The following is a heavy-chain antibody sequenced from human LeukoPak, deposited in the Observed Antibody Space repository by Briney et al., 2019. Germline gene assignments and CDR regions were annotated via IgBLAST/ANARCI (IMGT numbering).Heavy chain of an antibody. D-gene: IGHD6-19*01. CDR3: ARRGPSSGRDNWFDP. Sequence: GESLKISCKGSGYSFPNYWIGWVRQMPGKGLEWMGIIYPGDSDTRYSPSFQGRVTISADKSISTAYLQWSSLKASDTAMYYCARRGPSSGRDNWFDPWGQGTLVTVSS. J-gene: IGHJ5*02. V-gene: IGHV5-51*01. CDR2: IYPGDSDT. CDR1: GYSFPNYW.